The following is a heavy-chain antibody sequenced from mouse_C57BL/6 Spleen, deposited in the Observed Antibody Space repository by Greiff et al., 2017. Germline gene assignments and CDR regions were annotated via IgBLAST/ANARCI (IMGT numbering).Heavy chain of an antibody. Sequence: EVHLVESGGGLVKPGGSLKLSCAASGFTFSSYTMSWVRQTPEKRLEWVATISGGGGNTYYPDSVKGRFTISRDNAKNTLYLQMSSLRSEDTALYYCARHGGRYAMDYWGQGTSVTVSS. J-gene: IGHJ4*01. CDR2: ISGGGGNT. CDR3: ARHGGRYAMDY. V-gene: IGHV5-9*01. CDR1: GFTFSSYT.